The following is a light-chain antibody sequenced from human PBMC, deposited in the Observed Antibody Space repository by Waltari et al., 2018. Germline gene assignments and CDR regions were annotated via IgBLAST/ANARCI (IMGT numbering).Light chain of an antibody. CDR3: YSTDSSGDIWL. V-gene: IGLV3-10*01. CDR2: EDI. CDR1: ALPKKS. Sequence: SYELTQPPSVSVSPGQKARITCSGDALPKKSAYWYQQKTGQVPVLHIYEDIKPQSGIPVRFSASSSGTMATLTISGVQVEDEADYYCYSTDSSGDIWLFGGGTKLTVL. J-gene: IGLJ3*02.